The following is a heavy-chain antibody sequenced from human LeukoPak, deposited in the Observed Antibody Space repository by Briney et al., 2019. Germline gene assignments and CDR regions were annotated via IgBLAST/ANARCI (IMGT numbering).Heavy chain of an antibody. D-gene: IGHD3-22*01. Sequence: GGSLRLSCAASGFTFSAYGMHWVRQAPGKGLEWVAVISYDGSDKYYGGSVEGRFTISRDNSKNTLYLQMNSLRAEDTAVYYCAKDSSADDSSGYSYYFDYWGQGTLVTVSS. CDR3: AKDSSADDSSGYSYYFDY. J-gene: IGHJ4*02. CDR1: GFTFSAYG. V-gene: IGHV3-30*18. CDR2: ISYDGSDK.